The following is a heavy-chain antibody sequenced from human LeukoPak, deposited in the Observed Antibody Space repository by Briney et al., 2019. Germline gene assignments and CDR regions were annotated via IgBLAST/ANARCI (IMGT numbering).Heavy chain of an antibody. V-gene: IGHV3-30*04. Sequence: PGGSLRLSCAASGFTFSSYVMHWVRQAPGKGLEWVAIISYDGSNEYYADSVKGRFTISRDNSKNTLYLQMNSLRAADTAVYYCAKDSSYYYDSSGYNAFDIWGQGTMVTVSS. CDR2: ISYDGSNE. CDR3: AKDSSYYYDSSGYNAFDI. J-gene: IGHJ3*02. D-gene: IGHD3-22*01. CDR1: GFTFSSYV.